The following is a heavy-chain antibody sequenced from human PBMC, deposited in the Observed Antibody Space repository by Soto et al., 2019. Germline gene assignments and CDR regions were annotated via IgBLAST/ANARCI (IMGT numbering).Heavy chain of an antibody. CDR1: GGSINNYY. Sequence: AETLSLTCTVSGGSINNYYWSWIRQPPGKGLEWIGYIYDSGSTNYSPSLKSRVTMSVDTSKNQFSLNLSSVTAADTAVYYCAREHGFSYGLNYFDPWGQGTLVTVSS. CDR3: AREHGFSYGLNYFDP. J-gene: IGHJ5*02. V-gene: IGHV4-59*01. D-gene: IGHD5-18*01. CDR2: IYDSGST.